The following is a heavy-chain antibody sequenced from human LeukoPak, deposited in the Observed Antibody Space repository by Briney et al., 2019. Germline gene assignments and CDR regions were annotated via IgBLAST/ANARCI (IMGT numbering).Heavy chain of an antibody. D-gene: IGHD6-19*01. CDR2: ISSSSSYT. CDR1: GFTFGDYY. J-gene: IGHJ4*02. Sequence: GGSLRLSCAVSGFTFGDYYMSWIRQAPGKGLEWVAYISSSSSYTNYALSVKGRFTISRDNAKNSLYLQMDSLRVEDTAMYYCARDQSVDGTVWGQGTLVTVSS. V-gene: IGHV3-11*06. CDR3: ARDQSVDGTV.